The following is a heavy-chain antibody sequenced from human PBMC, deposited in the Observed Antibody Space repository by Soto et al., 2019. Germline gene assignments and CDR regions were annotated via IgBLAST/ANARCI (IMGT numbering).Heavy chain of an antibody. Sequence: ASVKGACKTSGYTLTSDGGSWRRQATEQGLEWMGWISAYNGNTNYAQKLQGRVTMTTDTSTSTAYMELRSLRSDDTAVYYCARDRDPDILTGYYPNWFDPWGQGTLVTVSS. J-gene: IGHJ5*02. CDR2: ISAYNGNT. CDR3: ARDRDPDILTGYYPNWFDP. D-gene: IGHD3-9*01. CDR1: GYTLTSDG. V-gene: IGHV1-18*01.